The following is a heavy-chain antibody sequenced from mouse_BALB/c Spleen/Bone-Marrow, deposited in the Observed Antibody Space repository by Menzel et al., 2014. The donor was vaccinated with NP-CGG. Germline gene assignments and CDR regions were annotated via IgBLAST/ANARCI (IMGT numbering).Heavy chain of an antibody. Sequence: VKLMESGAELVKPGASVKLSCKVSGYTFTNYYVYWVKQRPGQGLEWIGEINPSNGVTNFNEKFMIKATLTVDSSSSTAYMHLSCLTSEDSAVYYCTRSGFYGYGTYFDVWGAGTTVTVSS. J-gene: IGHJ1*01. D-gene: IGHD1-2*01. V-gene: IGHV1S81*02. CDR1: GYTFTNYY. CDR2: INPSNGVT. CDR3: TRSGFYGYGTYFDV.